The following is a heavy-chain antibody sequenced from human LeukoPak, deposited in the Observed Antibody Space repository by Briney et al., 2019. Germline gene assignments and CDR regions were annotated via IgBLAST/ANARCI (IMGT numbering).Heavy chain of an antibody. CDR3: ARDIAVSNFDY. CDR1: GYTFTSYA. CDR2: INAGNGNT. J-gene: IGHJ4*02. Sequence: GASVKVSCKASGYTFTSYAMHWVRQAPGQRLEWMGWINAGNGNTKYSQKFQGRVTITRDTSASTAYMEVRSLRSDDTAVYYCARDIAVSNFDYWGQGTLVTVSS. V-gene: IGHV1-3*01. D-gene: IGHD6-19*01.